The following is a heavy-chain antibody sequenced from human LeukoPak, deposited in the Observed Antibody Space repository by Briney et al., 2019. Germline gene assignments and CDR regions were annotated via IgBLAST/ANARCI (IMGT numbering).Heavy chain of an antibody. V-gene: IGHV4-4*07. CDR2: IYTSGST. CDR1: GGSISSYY. CDR3: ARGGYSSSWYQRQDYFDY. Sequence: SETLSLTCTVSGGSISSYYCSWIRQPAGKGLEWIGRIYTSGSTNYNPSLKSRVTMSVDTSKNQFSLKLSSVTAADTAVYYCARGGYSSSWYQRQDYFDYWGQGTLVTVSS. D-gene: IGHD6-13*01. J-gene: IGHJ4*02.